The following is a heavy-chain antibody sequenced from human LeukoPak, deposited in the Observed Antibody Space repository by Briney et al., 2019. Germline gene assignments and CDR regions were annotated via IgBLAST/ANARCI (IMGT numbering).Heavy chain of an antibody. D-gene: IGHD6-19*01. V-gene: IGHV4-38-2*02. Sequence: PSETLSLTCTVSGYSISSGYYWGWIRQPPGQGLEWIGSIYHSGSTYYNPSLKSRVTISVDTSKNQFSLKLSSVTAADTAVYYCAATNSSGWYYFDYWGQGTLVTVSS. CDR1: GYSISSGYY. J-gene: IGHJ4*02. CDR3: AATNSSGWYYFDY. CDR2: IYHSGST.